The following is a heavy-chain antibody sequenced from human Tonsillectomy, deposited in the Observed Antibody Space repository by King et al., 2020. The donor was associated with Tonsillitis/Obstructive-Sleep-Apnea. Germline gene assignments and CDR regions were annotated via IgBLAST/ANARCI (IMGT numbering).Heavy chain of an antibody. CDR3: AVTTVVTPPYYYYYGMDG. J-gene: IGHJ6*02. CDR1: GYSFTSYW. CDR2: IDPSDSYT. D-gene: IGHD4-23*01. V-gene: IGHV5-10-1*03. Sequence: VQLVESGAEVKKPGESLRISCKGSGYSFTSYWISWVRQMPGKGLEWMGRIDPSDSYTNYSPSFQGHVTISADKSISTAYLQWSSLKASDTAMYYCAVTTVVTPPYYYYYGMDGWGQGTTVTVSS.